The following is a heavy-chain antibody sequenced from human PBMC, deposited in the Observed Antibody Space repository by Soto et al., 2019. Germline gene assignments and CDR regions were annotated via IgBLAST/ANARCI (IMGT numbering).Heavy chain of an antibody. V-gene: IGHV4-30-4*01. Sequence: PSETLSLTCTVSGGSISSGDYYWSWIRQPPGKGLEWIGYIYYSGSTYYNPSLKSRVTISVDTSKNQFSLKLSSVTAADTAVYYCARWGYCSGGSCYYRNSGLRYWGQGTLVTVSS. CDR1: GGSISSGDYY. CDR3: ARWGYCSGGSCYYRNSGLRY. J-gene: IGHJ4*02. D-gene: IGHD2-15*01. CDR2: IYYSGST.